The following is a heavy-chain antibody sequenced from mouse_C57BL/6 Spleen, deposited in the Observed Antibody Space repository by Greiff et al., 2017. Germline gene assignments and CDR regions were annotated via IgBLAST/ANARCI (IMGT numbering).Heavy chain of an antibody. CDR1: GYTFTSYW. J-gene: IGHJ2*01. V-gene: IGHV1-61*01. Sequence: QVQLKEPGAELVRPGSSVKLSCKASGYTFTSYWMDWVKQRPGQGLEWIGNIYPSDSETHYNQKFKDKATLTVDKSSSTAYMQLSSLTSEDSAVYYCARGGLRWFDYWGQGTTLTVSS. CDR3: ARGGLRWFDY. CDR2: IYPSDSET. D-gene: IGHD1-1*01.